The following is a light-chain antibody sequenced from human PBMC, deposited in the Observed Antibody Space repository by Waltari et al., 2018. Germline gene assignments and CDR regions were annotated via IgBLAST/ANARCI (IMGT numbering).Light chain of an antibody. CDR2: GAS. Sequence: EIVMTQSPATLSVSPGETATLPCRASQSLSDNLAWYQLKPAQAPRLLIYGASFRATGIPGRFRGSGSGTDFTLTISSLQSEDFAIYYCQQYKTWPPITFGQGTRLEIK. V-gene: IGKV3-15*01. CDR1: QSLSDN. J-gene: IGKJ5*01. CDR3: QQYKTWPPIT.